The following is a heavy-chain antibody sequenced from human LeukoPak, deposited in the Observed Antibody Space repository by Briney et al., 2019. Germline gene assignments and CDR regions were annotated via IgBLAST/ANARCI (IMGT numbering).Heavy chain of an antibody. D-gene: IGHD6-19*01. CDR3: ARDGGYTSHDY. V-gene: IGHV4-4*07. CDR2: IHTSGST. Sequence: SETLSLTCTVSGGSIIGYYWSWMRQPAGKGLEYIGRIHTSGSTNYNPSLKSRGTMSVDTSKNQFSLKLTSVTAADTAVYYCARDGGYTSHDYWGQGTLVTVSS. CDR1: GGSIIGYY. J-gene: IGHJ4*02.